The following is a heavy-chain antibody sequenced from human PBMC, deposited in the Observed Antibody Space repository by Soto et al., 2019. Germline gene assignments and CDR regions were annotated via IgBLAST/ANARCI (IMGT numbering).Heavy chain of an antibody. Sequence: HPGGSLRLSCAASGFTFTSYAFTWVRQAPGKGLEWVSVISGTGGSTFYSDSVMGRFTISRDNSKNTLYLQMNTLRAEDTAVYYSASGDTTMITEHLAMAVRGQGTTVTVSS. V-gene: IGHV3-23*01. CDR2: ISGTGGST. CDR1: GFTFTSYA. J-gene: IGHJ6*02. D-gene: IGHD5-18*01. CDR3: ASGDTTMITEHLAMAV.